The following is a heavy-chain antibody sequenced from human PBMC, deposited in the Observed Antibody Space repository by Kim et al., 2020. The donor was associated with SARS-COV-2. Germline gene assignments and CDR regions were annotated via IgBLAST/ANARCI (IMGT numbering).Heavy chain of an antibody. J-gene: IGHJ4*02. CDR1: GFNFSYYA. V-gene: IGHV3-30-3*01. CDR2: LSFDGINK. CDR3: ARGPSL. Sequence: GGSLRLSCAVSGFNFSYYAMHWVRQAPGKGLELVAVLSFDGINKIYGDSVRGRFTISRDSSKNTLYLQMNSLRAEDTAVYYCARGPSLWGQGTLVTVSS.